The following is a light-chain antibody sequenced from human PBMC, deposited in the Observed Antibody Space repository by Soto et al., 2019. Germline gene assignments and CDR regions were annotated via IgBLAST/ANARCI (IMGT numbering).Light chain of an antibody. J-gene: IGKJ5*01. CDR3: QQSYSTPIT. CDR2: AAS. CDR1: QGLSSY. V-gene: IGKV1-39*01. Sequence: DIQLTQSPSFLSASVGDRVTITCRASQGLSSYLAWYQQKPGKAPNLLIYAASSLQSGVPSRFSGSGSGTDFTLTISSLQPEDFATYYCQQSYSTPITFGQGTRLESK.